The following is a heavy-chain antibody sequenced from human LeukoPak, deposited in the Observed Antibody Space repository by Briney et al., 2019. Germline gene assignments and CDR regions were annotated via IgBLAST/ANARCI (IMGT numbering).Heavy chain of an antibody. V-gene: IGHV4-61*01. J-gene: IGHJ6*04. CDR1: GGSVSSGSYY. CDR3: ARGVPKNYYYGMDV. CDR2: IYYSGST. Sequence: PSETLSLTCTASGGSVSSGSYYWRWIRQPPGKGLEWIGYIYYSGSTNYNPSLKSRVTISVDTSKNQFSLKLSSVTAADTAVYYCARGVPKNYYYGMDVWGKGTTVTVSS.